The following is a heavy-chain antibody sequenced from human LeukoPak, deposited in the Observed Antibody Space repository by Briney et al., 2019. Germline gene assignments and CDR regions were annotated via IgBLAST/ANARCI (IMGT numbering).Heavy chain of an antibody. J-gene: IGHJ3*02. V-gene: IGHV4-34*01. CDR1: GGSFSGYY. CDR2: INHSGST. CDR3: ARSLYYYDSSGYYEDDAFDI. Sequence: ASETLSLTCAVYGGSFSGYYWSWIRQPPGKGLEWIGEINHSGSTNYNPSLKSRVTISVDTSKKQFSLKLSSVTAADTAVYYCARSLYYYDSSGYYEDDAFDIWGQGTMVSVSS. D-gene: IGHD3-22*01.